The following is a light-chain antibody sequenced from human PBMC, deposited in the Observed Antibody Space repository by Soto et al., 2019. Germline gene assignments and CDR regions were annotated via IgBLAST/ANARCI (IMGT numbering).Light chain of an antibody. CDR3: QQYNSWTTIT. CDR1: QSISSK. Sequence: EIVMTQSPATLSVSPGERATLSCRASQSISSKLGWYQQRPGQTPRLLIYGASTRATAIPARFSGSGSGSECTLTICSLQSEHSAVYYYQQYNSWTTITFGQGTRLEIK. J-gene: IGKJ5*01. V-gene: IGKV3-15*01. CDR2: GAS.